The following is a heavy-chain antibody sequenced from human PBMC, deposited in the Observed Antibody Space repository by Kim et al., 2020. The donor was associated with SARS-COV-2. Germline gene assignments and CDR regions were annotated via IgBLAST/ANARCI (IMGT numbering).Heavy chain of an antibody. CDR1: GFTFSTYA. CDR2: ISDSGGRT. Sequence: GGSLRLSCAASGFTFSTYAMSWVRQAPVKGLEWVSVISDSGGRTYYADSVKGRFTISRDNSKNTLCLQMNSLRAEDTALCYCAKGSFFLLVMRLVDYWGQGTLVTVSS. J-gene: IGHJ4*02. CDR3: AKGSFFLLVMRLVDY. V-gene: IGHV3-23*01. D-gene: IGHD3-9*01.